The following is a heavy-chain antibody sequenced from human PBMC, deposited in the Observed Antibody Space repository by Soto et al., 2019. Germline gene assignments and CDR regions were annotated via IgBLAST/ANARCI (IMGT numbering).Heavy chain of an antibody. V-gene: IGHV2-5*01. CDR3: AHRRCGGGSCHNVFDF. D-gene: IGHD2-15*01. Sequence: QITLKESGPTLVQPTQTLTLTCTFSGFSLSTSGEGVGWIRQPPGKALEWLALIYWNNDKRYGPSLRSRLTITKDTSKNQVVFTMTSLDPVDTATYYCAHRRCGGGSCHNVFDFWGQGAMVTVSS. CDR1: GFSLSTSGEG. CDR2: IYWNNDK. J-gene: IGHJ3*01.